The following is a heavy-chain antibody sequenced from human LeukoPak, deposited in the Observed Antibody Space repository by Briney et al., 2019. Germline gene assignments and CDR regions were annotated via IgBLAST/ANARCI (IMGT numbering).Heavy chain of an antibody. Sequence: PGGSLRLSCAASGFTFSSYEMNWVRQAPGKGLEWVSYISSSGSTIYYADSVKGRFTISRDNAKNSLYLQMNSLRAEDTAVYYCAKDSLGESARYYYYYMDVWGKGTTVTVSS. J-gene: IGHJ6*03. CDR3: AKDSLGESARYYYYYMDV. CDR1: GFTFSSYE. V-gene: IGHV3-48*03. CDR2: ISSSGSTI. D-gene: IGHD6-6*01.